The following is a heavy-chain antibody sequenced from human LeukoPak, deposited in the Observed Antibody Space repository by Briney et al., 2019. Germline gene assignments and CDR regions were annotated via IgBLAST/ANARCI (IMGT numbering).Heavy chain of an antibody. V-gene: IGHV1-2*02. J-gene: IGHJ4*02. Sequence: ASVKLSCKASGYTFTCYYMHWVRQAPGQGLEWMGWINPNSGGTNYAQKFQGRVTMTRDTSISTAYMELSRLRSDGTAVYYCTYGSGSYPYGYWGQGTLVTVSS. CDR3: TYGSGSYPYGY. D-gene: IGHD3-10*01. CDR2: INPNSGGT. CDR1: GYTFTCYY.